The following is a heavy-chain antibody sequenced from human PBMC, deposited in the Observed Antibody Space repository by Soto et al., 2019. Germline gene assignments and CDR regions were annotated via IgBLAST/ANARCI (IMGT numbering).Heavy chain of an antibody. D-gene: IGHD1-26*01. V-gene: IGHV3-21*01. J-gene: IGHJ6*02. CDR1: GFTFSSYS. Sequence: PGGSLRLFCAASGFTFSSYSMNWVRQAPGKGLEWVSSISSSSSYIYYADSVKGRFTISRVNAKNSLYLQMNSLRTDDTVVYYCARARSATGWSDYYYRMGVWGQGTTVTVS. CDR2: ISSSSSYI. CDR3: ARARSATGWSDYYYRMGV.